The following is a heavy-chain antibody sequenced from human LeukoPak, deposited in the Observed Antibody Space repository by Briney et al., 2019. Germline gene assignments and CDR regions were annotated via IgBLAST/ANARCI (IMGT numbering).Heavy chain of an antibody. V-gene: IGHV3-64*01. Sequence: PGRSLRLSCAASGFTFSSYGMHWVRQAPGRGLEYVSAITFNGGSTYYGNSVKGRFIVSRDNSKNTLYLQMGSLRAEDMAVYYCATWSGYHHVYWGQGTLVTVSS. J-gene: IGHJ4*02. CDR3: ATWSGYHHVY. D-gene: IGHD3-3*01. CDR1: GFTFSSYG. CDR2: ITFNGGST.